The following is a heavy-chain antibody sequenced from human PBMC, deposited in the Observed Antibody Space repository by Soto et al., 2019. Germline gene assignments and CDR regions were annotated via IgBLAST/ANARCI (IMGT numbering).Heavy chain of an antibody. Sequence: ESGGGLVQPGGSLRLSCAASGFNFNNFAMSWVRQAPGKGLEWVSSISDGGGSTYYGDSVKGRFTITRDNSKNTLYLQMNSLRVEDTAVYYCARCPGEKCARNTIFGVVGEGFDYWGQGTLVTVSS. D-gene: IGHD3-3*01. CDR2: ISDGGGST. J-gene: IGHJ4*02. CDR3: ARCPGEKCARNTIFGVVGEGFDY. V-gene: IGHV3-23*01. CDR1: GFNFNNFA.